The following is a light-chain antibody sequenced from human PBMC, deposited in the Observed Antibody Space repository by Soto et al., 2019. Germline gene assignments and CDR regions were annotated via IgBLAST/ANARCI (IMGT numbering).Light chain of an antibody. V-gene: IGLV2-11*01. J-gene: IGLJ1*01. CDR3: CSYAGSYASDYV. Sequence: QSVLTQPPSVSGSPGQSVTISCTGTSSDVDAYDYVSWYQQHPGKAPKLMIYDVTKRPSGVPDRFSGSKSGNTASLTISGLQAEDEADYYCCSYAGSYASDYVFGAGTKLTVL. CDR1: SSDVDAYDY. CDR2: DVT.